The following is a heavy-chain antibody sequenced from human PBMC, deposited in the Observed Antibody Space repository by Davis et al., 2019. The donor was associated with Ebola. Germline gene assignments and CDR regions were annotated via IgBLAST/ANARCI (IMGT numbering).Heavy chain of an antibody. CDR3: ARGLHIVATLFDY. Sequence: PSETLSLTCAVSGGSISSGGYSWSWIRQPPGKGLEWIGYIYHCGSTYYNPSLTSRVTISVDRSKNQFSLKLSSVTAADPAVYYCARGLHIVATLFDYWGQGTLVTVSS. J-gene: IGHJ4*02. CDR1: GGSISSGGYS. V-gene: IGHV4-30-2*01. CDR2: IYHCGST. D-gene: IGHD5-12*01.